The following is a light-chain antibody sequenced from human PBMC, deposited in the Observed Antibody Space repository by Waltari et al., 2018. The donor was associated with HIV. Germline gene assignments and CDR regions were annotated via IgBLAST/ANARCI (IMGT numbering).Light chain of an antibody. J-gene: IGKJ2*01. Sequence: DIQLTHSPSSLSASVGDSVIITYRASRPISTYLNWYQQRPRNAPKVLVSGASSLESGVPKMFSGSGSGTFFTLAIDGLHSDDFAIYCCQQSFLSPYTFGQGTKLEVK. V-gene: IGKV1-39*01. CDR3: QQSFLSPYT. CDR2: GAS. CDR1: RPISTY.